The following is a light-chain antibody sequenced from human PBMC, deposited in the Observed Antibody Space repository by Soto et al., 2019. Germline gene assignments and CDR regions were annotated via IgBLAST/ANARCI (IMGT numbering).Light chain of an antibody. CDR3: QWRSDWPI. CDR1: QSVSGH. Sequence: EIVLTQSPAILSLYPGERVTLSCRASQSVSGHVAWYQQRPGQRPRLLIYDASIRGTGISARFSGSASGTDYTLSSSRLDPEDFAVYYCQWRSDWPIFGGGTKIEVK. CDR2: DAS. J-gene: IGKJ4*01. V-gene: IGKV3-11*01.